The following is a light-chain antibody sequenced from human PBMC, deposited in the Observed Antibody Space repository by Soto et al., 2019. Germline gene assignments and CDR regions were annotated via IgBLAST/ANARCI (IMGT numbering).Light chain of an antibody. J-gene: IGKJ4*01. V-gene: IGKV3-11*01. CDR2: DAS. CDR3: QQRSNWLT. Sequence: EIVWTQSPATLSLSPGEIATLSCRVSQSVSSYLAWYQQKPGQAPRLLIYDASNRATGIPARFSGSGSGTDFTLTISSLEPEDFAVYYCQQRSNWLTFGGGTKVEIK. CDR1: QSVSSY.